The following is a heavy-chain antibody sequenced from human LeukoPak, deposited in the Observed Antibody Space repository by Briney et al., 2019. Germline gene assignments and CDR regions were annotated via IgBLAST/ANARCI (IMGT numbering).Heavy chain of an antibody. CDR3: ARGCYPNDYVRGSYRYPPFRYYYMDG. Sequence: SETLSLTCAVYGGSFSGYYWSWIRQPPGKGVEWTGEINLSGSTNYNPSLKSRVTISVDTSKNQFSLKLSSVTAADTAVYYCARGCYPNDYVRGSYRYPPFRYYYMDGWGKGTTVTVSS. D-gene: IGHD3-16*02. V-gene: IGHV4-34*01. J-gene: IGHJ6*03. CDR1: GGSFSGYY. CDR2: INLSGST.